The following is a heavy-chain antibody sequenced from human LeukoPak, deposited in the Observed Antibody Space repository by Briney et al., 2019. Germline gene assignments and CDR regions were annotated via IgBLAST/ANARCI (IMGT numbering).Heavy chain of an antibody. V-gene: IGHV5-10-1*01. CDR1: GYSFTNYW. J-gene: IGHJ6*02. CDR3: ARRPVATNYYYGMDV. D-gene: IGHD2-2*01. CDR2: VDPTDSYT. Sequence: GESLRISCQGSGYSFTNYWITWVRPMPGKGLEWMGRVDPTDSYTNYSPSFQGHVTISTDKSISTAYLQWSSLKASDTAIYYCARRPVATNYYYGMDVWGQGTTGTVS.